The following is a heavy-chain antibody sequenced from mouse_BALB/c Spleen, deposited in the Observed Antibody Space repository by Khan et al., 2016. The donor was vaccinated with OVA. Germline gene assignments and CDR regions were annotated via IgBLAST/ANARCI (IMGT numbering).Heavy chain of an antibody. J-gene: IGHJ3*01. CDR3: QRGGGGNRFAY. CDR2: ISTYYGHA. V-gene: IGHV1S137*01. Sequence: QVQLQQSGAELVRPGVSVKISCKGSGYTFSDFTMHWVRQSHAMSLEWIGVISTYYGHATYNQKFKDKATMTVDKSSSTAYMELARLTSEDSAIDLCQRGGGGNRFAYWGQGTLVTVSA. CDR1: GYTFSDFT.